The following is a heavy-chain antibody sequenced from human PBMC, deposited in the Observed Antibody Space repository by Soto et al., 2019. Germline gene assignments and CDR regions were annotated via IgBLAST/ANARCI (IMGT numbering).Heavy chain of an antibody. V-gene: IGHV3-7*01. Sequence: GESLKISCAASGFTFSSYWMSWVRQAPGKGLEWVANIKQDGSEKYYVDSVKGRFTISRDNAKNSLYLQMNSLRAEDTAVYYCARDRYFDWLLIGYYGMDVWGQGTTVTVSS. D-gene: IGHD3-9*01. CDR3: ARDRYFDWLLIGYYGMDV. CDR1: GFTFSSYW. J-gene: IGHJ6*02. CDR2: IKQDGSEK.